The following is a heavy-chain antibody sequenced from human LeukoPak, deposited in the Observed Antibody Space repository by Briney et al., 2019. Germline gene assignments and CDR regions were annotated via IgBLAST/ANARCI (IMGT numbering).Heavy chain of an antibody. V-gene: IGHV1-18*01. CDR3: ARDRKYYYHMDV. D-gene: IGHD1-14*01. Sequence: ASVKVSCKASGYTFTSYGISWVRQAPGQGLEWMGWISAYNGNTNYAQKLQGRVTMTTDTSTSTAYMELRSLRSDDTALYYCARDRKYYYHMDVWGKGTTVTVSS. J-gene: IGHJ6*03. CDR1: GYTFTSYG. CDR2: ISAYNGNT.